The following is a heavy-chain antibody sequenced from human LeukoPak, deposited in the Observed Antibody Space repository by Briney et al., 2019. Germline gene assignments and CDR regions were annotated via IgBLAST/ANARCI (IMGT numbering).Heavy chain of an antibody. Sequence: GSLRLSCAASGFTFSSYAMSWVRQAPGKGLEWVSAISGSGGSTYYADSVKGRFTISRDNSKNTLYLQMNSLRAEDTAVYYCACGMAALLTYYWGQGTLVTVSS. D-gene: IGHD5-24*01. CDR3: ACGMAALLTYY. V-gene: IGHV3-23*01. CDR1: GFTFSSYA. J-gene: IGHJ4*02. CDR2: ISGSGGST.